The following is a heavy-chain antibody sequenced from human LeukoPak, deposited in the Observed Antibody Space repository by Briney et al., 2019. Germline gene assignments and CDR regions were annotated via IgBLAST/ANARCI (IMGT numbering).Heavy chain of an antibody. CDR1: GGTFSSYA. V-gene: IGHV1-69*13. D-gene: IGHD3-16*02. Sequence: ASVKVSCKASGGTFSSYAISWVRQAPGQGLEWMGGIIPIFGTANYAQTFQGRVTITADESTSTAYMELSSLRSEDTAVYYCARDRTAYDYIWGSYRHFDYWGQGTLVTVSS. CDR2: IIPIFGTA. CDR3: ARDRTAYDYIWGSYRHFDY. J-gene: IGHJ4*02.